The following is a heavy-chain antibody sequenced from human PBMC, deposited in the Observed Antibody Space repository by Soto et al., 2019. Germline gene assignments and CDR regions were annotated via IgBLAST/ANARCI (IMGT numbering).Heavy chain of an antibody. J-gene: IGHJ4*02. CDR1: GYTFTSYY. D-gene: IGHD1-1*01. CDR2: INPSGGST. V-gene: IGHV1-46*03. Sequence: QVQLVQSGAEVMQPGASVKVSCKASGYTFTSYYIQWVRQAPGHGLEWMGIINPSGGSTNYAQKFQGRVTMTRDTSTSTVYMELSSLRSEDTAIYYCSRGYPPRDQLGNLPGAFWGQGTLVTVSA. CDR3: SRGYPPRDQLGNLPGAF.